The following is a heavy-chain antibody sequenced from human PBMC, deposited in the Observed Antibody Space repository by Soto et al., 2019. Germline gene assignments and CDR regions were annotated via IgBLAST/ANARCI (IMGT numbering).Heavy chain of an antibody. J-gene: IGHJ4*02. CDR3: AKDTYYHDSSGYYVFDH. V-gene: IGHV3-30*18. CDR1: GFTFSSYG. D-gene: IGHD3-22*01. CDR2: ISYDGSNK. Sequence: QVQLVESGGGVVQPGRSLRLSCAASGFTFSSYGVLWVRQAPGKGLEWVALISYDGSNKYYADSVKGRFTISRDNSKNTLYLQMNSLRAEDTAVYYCAKDTYYHDSSGYYVFDHWGQGTLVTVSS.